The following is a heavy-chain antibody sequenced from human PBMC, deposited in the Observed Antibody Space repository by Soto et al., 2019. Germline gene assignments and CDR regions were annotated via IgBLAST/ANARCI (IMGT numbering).Heavy chain of an antibody. Sequence: SVKVSCKASGGTFSSYAISWVRQAPGQGLEWMGGFIPIFGTADYAQKFQGRVIMTADTSTSTAYMELRSLRSDDTAIYYCTREGSAPYYYYGMDAWGQGTTVTVSS. J-gene: IGHJ6*02. CDR1: GGTFSSYA. V-gene: IGHV1-69*06. CDR2: FIPIFGTA. CDR3: TREGSAPYYYYGMDA. D-gene: IGHD3-10*01.